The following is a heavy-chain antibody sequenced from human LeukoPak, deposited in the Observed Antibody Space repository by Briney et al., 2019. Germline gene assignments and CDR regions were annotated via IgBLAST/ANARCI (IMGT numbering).Heavy chain of an antibody. V-gene: IGHV3-53*01. D-gene: IGHD1-26*01. CDR1: GFTVSSNY. Sequence: GGSLRLSCAASGFTVSSNYMSWVRQAPGKGPEWVSVVYSGGTTYYADSVKGRFTIFRDNPKNTLYLQMNSLRAEDTAVHYCARSAHAGTYFWFDYWGQGTLVTVSS. J-gene: IGHJ4*02. CDR2: VYSGGTT. CDR3: ARSAHAGTYFWFDY.